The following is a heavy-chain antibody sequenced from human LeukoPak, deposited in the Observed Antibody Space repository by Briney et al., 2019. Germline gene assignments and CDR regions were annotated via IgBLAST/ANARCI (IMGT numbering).Heavy chain of an antibody. CDR3: AKGGKWDVTPFDY. D-gene: IGHD1-26*01. J-gene: IGHJ4*02. Sequence: PGGSLRLSCAASGFTFSRYAMHWVRQAPGKGLEWVAVISYDGSNKNYADSVKGRFTISRDNSKNTLYLQVNSLRAEDTAVYYCAKGGKWDVTPFDYWGQGTLVTVSS. CDR2: ISYDGSNK. V-gene: IGHV3-30-3*01. CDR1: GFTFSRYA.